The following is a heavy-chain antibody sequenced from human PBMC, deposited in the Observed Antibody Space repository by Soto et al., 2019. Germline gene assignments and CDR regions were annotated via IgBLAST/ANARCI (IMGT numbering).Heavy chain of an antibody. Sequence: ASVKVSCKSSGYSFTSYHMHWVRRAPGQGLEWMGIINPSGETTNYAQKFQGRVTMTRDTSTNTDYMELSSLRSEDTAVYYCARDNSVAEAGSWWFDPWGQGTLVTVSS. D-gene: IGHD6-13*01. CDR2: INPSGETT. CDR3: ARDNSVAEAGSWWFDP. CDR1: GYSFTSYH. J-gene: IGHJ5*02. V-gene: IGHV1-46*01.